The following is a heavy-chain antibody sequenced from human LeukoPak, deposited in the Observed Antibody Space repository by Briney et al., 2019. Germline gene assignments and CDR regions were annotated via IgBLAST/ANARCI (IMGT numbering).Heavy chain of an antibody. CDR1: GYTFTGNF. CDR3: ARGHSSLRLYYFDY. Sequence: ASVKVSCKASGYTFTGNFIHWVRQAPGQGLEWVGWINPNGGGTNYAQKFQGRVTMTRDTSISTPYMDLSSLTSEDTAIYYCARGHSSLRLYYFDYWGQGTLVTVSS. J-gene: IGHJ4*02. D-gene: IGHD6-6*01. CDR2: INPNGGGT. V-gene: IGHV1-2*02.